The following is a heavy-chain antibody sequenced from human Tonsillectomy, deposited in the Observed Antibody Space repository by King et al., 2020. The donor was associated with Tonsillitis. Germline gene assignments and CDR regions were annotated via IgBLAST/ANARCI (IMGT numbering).Heavy chain of an antibody. J-gene: IGHJ4*02. V-gene: IGHV3-23*04. CDR2: ISGRDTRT. D-gene: IGHD1-26*01. CDR3: AKESPYSGNYRFYYFDY. Sequence: VQLVESGGGLVQPGGSLRLSCEASGFTFSTYAMSWVRQAPGKGPEWVSAISGRDTRTFYADSVKGRFTISRDNSKNTVYLQMSSLRAGDTALYYCAKESPYSGNYRFYYFDYWGQGTLVTVSS. CDR1: GFTFSTYA.